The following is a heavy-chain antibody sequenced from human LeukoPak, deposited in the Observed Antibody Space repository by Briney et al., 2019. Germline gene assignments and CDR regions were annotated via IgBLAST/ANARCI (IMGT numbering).Heavy chain of an antibody. D-gene: IGHD3-22*01. Sequence: SETLSLTCTVSGGSISSYSWSWIRQPPGKGLERIGYIYSSGSTNYNPSLKSRVTISVDTSENQFSVKLSSVTAADTAVYYCARLKYYYDSSGYRAEYFQHWGQGTLVTVSS. V-gene: IGHV4-59*01. J-gene: IGHJ1*01. CDR1: GGSISSYS. CDR3: ARLKYYYDSSGYRAEYFQH. CDR2: IYSSGST.